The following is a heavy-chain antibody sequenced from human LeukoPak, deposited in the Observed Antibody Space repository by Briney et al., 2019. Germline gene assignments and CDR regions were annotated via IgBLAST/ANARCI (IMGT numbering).Heavy chain of an antibody. J-gene: IGHJ4*02. CDR3: ARGWGGSPPFDY. CDR2: INPSGGGT. CDR1: GYTFTDYY. Sequence: GASVKVSCKASGYTFTDYYMHWVRQAPGQGLEWMAWINPSGGGTNYAQKFQGRVTMTRDTSISTAYMELSRLTSNDTAVYYCARGWGGSPPFDYWGQGTLVTVSS. V-gene: IGHV1-2*02. D-gene: IGHD1-26*01.